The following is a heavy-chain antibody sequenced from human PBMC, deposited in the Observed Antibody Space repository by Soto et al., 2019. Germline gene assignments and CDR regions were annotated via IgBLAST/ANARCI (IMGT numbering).Heavy chain of an antibody. J-gene: IGHJ4*02. CDR1: GGSFSGYY. D-gene: IGHD2-2*01. Sequence: QVQLQQWGAGLLKPSETLSLTCAVYGGSFSGYYWSWIRQPPGKGLEWIGEINHSGSTNYNPSLKSRVTISVDTSKNQFSLKLSSVTAADTAVYYSARGEEGYCSSTSCYAYDYWGQGTLVTVSS. CDR2: INHSGST. V-gene: IGHV4-34*01. CDR3: ARGEEGYCSSTSCYAYDY.